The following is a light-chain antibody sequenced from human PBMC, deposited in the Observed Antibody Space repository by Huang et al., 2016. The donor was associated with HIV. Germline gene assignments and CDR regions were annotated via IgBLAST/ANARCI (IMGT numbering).Light chain of an antibody. Sequence: QMPQSPSTLSASVGDRVTITCRASQNIGTDLAWYQHQPGKAPKLRIYNASYLRSGVQSRVNGGGSGTDFTLTSNSLQPDDSATYYCQEYSTYSAFGQGTKVEVK. CDR3: QEYSTYSA. CDR1: QNIGTD. V-gene: IGKV1-5*03. CDR2: NAS. J-gene: IGKJ1*01.